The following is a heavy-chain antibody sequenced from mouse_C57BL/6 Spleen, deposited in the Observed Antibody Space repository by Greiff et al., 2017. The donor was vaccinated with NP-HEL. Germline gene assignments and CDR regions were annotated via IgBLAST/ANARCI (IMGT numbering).Heavy chain of an antibody. CDR2: FYPGSGSI. J-gene: IGHJ4*01. Sequence: VQLQQSGAELVKPGASVKLSCKASGYTFTEYTIHWVKQRSGQGLEWIGWFYPGSGSIKYNEKFKVKATLTADKSSSTVYMELSRLTSEDSAVYFSARHEGEDYDVDYAKGYWGQGASVTVSS. CDR1: GYTFTEYT. D-gene: IGHD2-4*01. V-gene: IGHV1-62-2*01. CDR3: ARHEGEDYDVDYAKGY.